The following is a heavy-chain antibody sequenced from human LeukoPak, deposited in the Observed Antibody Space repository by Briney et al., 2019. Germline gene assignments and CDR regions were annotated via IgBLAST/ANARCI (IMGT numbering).Heavy chain of an antibody. CDR3: AGRYCSDTLCYFFDY. CDR1: GYMFIDYY. D-gene: IGHD2-8*01. J-gene: IGHJ4*02. CDR2: INPNSGGT. Sequence: ASVKVSCKASGYMFIDYYMHWVRQAPGQGLEWMGWINPNSGGTDYVQKFQGRVTMTRDTSISTAYMELNRLTSDDTAVYYCAGRYCSDTLCYFFDYWGQGTQVTVSS. V-gene: IGHV1-2*02.